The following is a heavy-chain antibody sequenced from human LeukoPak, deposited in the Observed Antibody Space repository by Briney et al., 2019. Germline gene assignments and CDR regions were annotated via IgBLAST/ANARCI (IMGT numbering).Heavy chain of an antibody. CDR2: IKQDGSEK. CDR1: GFTFSRSW. CDR3: ARARTLAVVPAAMPYYFDF. V-gene: IGHV3-7*01. D-gene: IGHD2-2*01. Sequence: PGGSLRLSCAASGFTFSRSWMSWVRRAPGEGLEWVANIKQDGSEKYHVDSVKGRFTISRDNAKNSLFLQMNSLRAEDTAVYYCARARTLAVVPAAMPYYFDFWGQGTLVSVSS. J-gene: IGHJ4*02.